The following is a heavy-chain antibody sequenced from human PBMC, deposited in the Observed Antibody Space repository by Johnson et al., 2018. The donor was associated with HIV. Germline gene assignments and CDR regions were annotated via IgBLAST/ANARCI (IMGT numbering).Heavy chain of an antibody. J-gene: IGHJ3*01. CDR1: EFSFSTYA. V-gene: IGHV3-30-3*01. CDR2: ISDDGSNT. D-gene: IGHD3-22*01. Sequence: QVQLVESGGGVVQPERSLRLSCAASEFSFSTYAMRWVRQAPGKGLEGVAVISDDGSNTDYADAVKGRFTISRDNAKNTLYLQMNSLRAEDTAVDYCVRDGSYYDRSGYRVEAFEVWGQGTMVTVSS. CDR3: VRDGSYYDRSGYRVEAFEV.